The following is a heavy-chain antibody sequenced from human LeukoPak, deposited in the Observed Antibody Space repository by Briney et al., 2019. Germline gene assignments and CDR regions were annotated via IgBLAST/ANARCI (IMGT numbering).Heavy chain of an antibody. D-gene: IGHD3-22*01. J-gene: IGHJ4*02. V-gene: IGHV3-11*01. CDR1: GFTFSDYY. Sequence: PGGSLRLSCAASGFTFSDYYMSWIRQAPGKGLEWVSYISSSGSTIYYADSVKGRFTISRDNAKNLLYLQMNSLRAEDTAVYYCAKGGLYDVSCYIDYWGQGTLVTVSS. CDR3: AKGGLYDVSCYIDY. CDR2: ISSSGSTI.